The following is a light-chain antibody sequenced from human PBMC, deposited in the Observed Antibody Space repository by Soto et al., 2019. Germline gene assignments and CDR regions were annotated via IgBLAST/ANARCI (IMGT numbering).Light chain of an antibody. CDR1: QDINNN. V-gene: IGKV1-27*01. CDR2: AAS. J-gene: IGKJ2*01. Sequence: DLQMTQPPSSLSASVGDRVTITCRASQDINNNLAWYQQKPGKSPELLIYAASTLQSGVASRFSGTGSGTDFTLTISSLQPEDVASYYCQNYNSAPHTFGQGTKLEIK. CDR3: QNYNSAPHT.